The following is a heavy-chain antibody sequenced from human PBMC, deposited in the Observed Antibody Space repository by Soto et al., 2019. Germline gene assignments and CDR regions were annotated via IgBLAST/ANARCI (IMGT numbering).Heavy chain of an antibody. Sequence: EVQLLESGGGLVQPGGSLRLSCAASGFTFSSYAMSWVRQAPGKGLEWVSAISGSGGSTYYADSVKGRFTISRDNSKNTLYLQMNSLRAEDTAVYYCAKNLAAGTVKHFVYYYYYGMDVWGQGTTVTVSS. CDR3: AKNLAAGTVKHFVYYYYYGMDV. D-gene: IGHD6-13*01. V-gene: IGHV3-23*01. CDR2: ISGSGGST. CDR1: GFTFSSYA. J-gene: IGHJ6*02.